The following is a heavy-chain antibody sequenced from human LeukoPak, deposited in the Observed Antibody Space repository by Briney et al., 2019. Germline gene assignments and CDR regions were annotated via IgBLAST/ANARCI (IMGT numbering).Heavy chain of an antibody. J-gene: IGHJ6*03. CDR3: AKDPGASVLGFHMDV. Sequence: GGPLRLSCAASGFTFRSYGMHWVRQATGKGLEWVSFIWSDGNNRFHADSVKGRFTISRDNSKNMLYLQMDSLRPEDTAVYYCAKDPGASVLGFHMDVWGKGTTVIVSS. CDR2: IWSDGNNR. D-gene: IGHD3-3*01. V-gene: IGHV3-30*02. CDR1: GFTFRSYG.